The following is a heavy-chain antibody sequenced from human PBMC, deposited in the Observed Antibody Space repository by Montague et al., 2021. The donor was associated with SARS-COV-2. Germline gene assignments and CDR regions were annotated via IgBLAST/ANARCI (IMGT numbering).Heavy chain of an antibody. J-gene: IGHJ4*02. CDR1: GFSLSTSGMC. CDR2: ICWDDDK. D-gene: IGHD4-23*01. V-gene: IGHV2-70*01. CDR3: ARSYGTTVVTRACDF. Sequence: PPLVIPTQTLTLTCTFSGFSLSTSGMCVSWIRQPPGKALEWLTLICWDDDKYYSTSLKTRLTISKDTSKNQVVLTMTNMDPVDTATYYCARSYGTTVVTRACDFWGQGALVTVSS.